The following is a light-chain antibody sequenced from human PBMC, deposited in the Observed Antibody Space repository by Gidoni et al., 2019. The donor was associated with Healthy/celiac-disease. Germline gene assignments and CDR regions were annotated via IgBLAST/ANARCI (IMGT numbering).Light chain of an antibody. CDR2: AAS. J-gene: IGKJ4*01. CDR3: QQSYNIPLT. V-gene: IGKV1-39*01. CDR1: RSISTH. Sequence: DIQMTQSPSALSASVGDRVTITCRASRSISTHLNWSQQKPGKAPKPLIYAASNLHSGVPSRFSGRGSGTDFTLTISSLQPEDFATYYCQQSYNIPLTFGGGTKVEIK.